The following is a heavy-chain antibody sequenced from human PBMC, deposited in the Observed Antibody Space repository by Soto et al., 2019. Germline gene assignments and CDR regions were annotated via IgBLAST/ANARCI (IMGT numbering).Heavy chain of an antibody. CDR1: GDSISSSNYL. D-gene: IGHD3-10*01. J-gene: IGHJ4*02. CDR3: ARRYGWLYFDY. Sequence: QLQLQESGPGLVKPWETLSLTCTVSGDSISSSNYLWGWIRQPPGKGLEWIGTIFYSGITYYNPSHRKRVTISVDTSKNYFSLKLTSVTAAYTALYYCARRYGWLYFDYWGQGSLVTVSS. V-gene: IGHV4-39*02. CDR2: IFYSGIT.